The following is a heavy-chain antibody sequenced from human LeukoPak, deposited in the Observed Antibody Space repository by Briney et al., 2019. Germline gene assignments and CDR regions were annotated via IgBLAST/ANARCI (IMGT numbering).Heavy chain of an antibody. V-gene: IGHV4-31*03. Sequence: SQTLSLTCTVSGGSITSGGNYWSWIRQHPGKGLEWIGYIYYSGSTYDNPSLKSRLSISVDTSKNQFSLKLSSVTAADTAVYYCAREGETGGFDYWGQGTLVTVSS. CDR1: GGSITSGGNY. J-gene: IGHJ4*02. CDR3: AREGETGGFDY. CDR2: IYYSGST. D-gene: IGHD7-27*01.